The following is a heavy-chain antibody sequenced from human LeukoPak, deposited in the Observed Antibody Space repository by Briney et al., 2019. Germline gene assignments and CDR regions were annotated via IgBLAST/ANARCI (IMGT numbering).Heavy chain of an antibody. Sequence: GRSLRLSCAASGFTFSSYAMHGVRQAPGKGLEWVAVISYDGSNKYYAGSVKGRFTISRDNSKNTLYLQMNSLRAEDTAVYYCARDLGAHCSSTSCPRGAFDYWGQGTLVTVSS. CDR1: GFTFSSYA. CDR2: ISYDGSNK. CDR3: ARDLGAHCSSTSCPRGAFDY. D-gene: IGHD2-2*01. J-gene: IGHJ4*02. V-gene: IGHV3-30*04.